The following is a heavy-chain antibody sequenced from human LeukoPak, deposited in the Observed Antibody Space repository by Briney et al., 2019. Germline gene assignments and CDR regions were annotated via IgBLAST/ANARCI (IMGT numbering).Heavy chain of an antibody. D-gene: IGHD5-18*01. V-gene: IGHV3-23*01. CDR2: ISGSGGGST. Sequence: GGSLRLSCAASGFTFSSYAMSWVRQAPGKGLEWVSGISGSGGGSTYDADSVKGRFTISRDNSKNTLYLQMNSLRAEDTAVYYCAKVRRTAMGLLFDYWGQGTLVTVSS. CDR3: AKVRRTAMGLLFDY. CDR1: GFTFSSYA. J-gene: IGHJ4*02.